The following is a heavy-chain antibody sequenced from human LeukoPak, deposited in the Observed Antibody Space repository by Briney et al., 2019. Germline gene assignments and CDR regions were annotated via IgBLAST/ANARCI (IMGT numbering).Heavy chain of an antibody. CDR3: ASSYDSWSGLFRH. D-gene: IGHD3-3*01. Sequence: PSETLSLTCTVSGGSISSYYWSWIRQPPGKGLEWIGYIYYSGSTNYNPSLKSRVTISVDTSKNQFSLKLSSVTAADTAVYYCASSYDSWSGLFRHWGQGTLVTVSS. V-gene: IGHV4-59*01. J-gene: IGHJ4*02. CDR2: IYYSGST. CDR1: GGSISSYY.